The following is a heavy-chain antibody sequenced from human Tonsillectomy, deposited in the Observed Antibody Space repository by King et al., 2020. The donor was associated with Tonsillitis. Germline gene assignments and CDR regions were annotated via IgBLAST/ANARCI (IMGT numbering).Heavy chain of an antibody. CDR3: VRAAAGLRYFDY. CDR2: ISIGASSK. V-gene: IGHV3-48*03. J-gene: IGHJ4*02. CDR1: GFTFSSYE. Sequence: VQLVESGGGLVQPGGSQRLSCAASGFTFSSYEMNWVRQAPGKGLEWVSYISIGASSKYYADSVKGRFTISRDNAKNSLYLQMNSLRAEDTAVYYCVRAAAGLRYFDYWGQGTLVTVPS. D-gene: IGHD6-13*01.